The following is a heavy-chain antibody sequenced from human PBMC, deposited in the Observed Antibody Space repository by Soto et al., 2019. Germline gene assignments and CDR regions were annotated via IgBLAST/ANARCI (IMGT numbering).Heavy chain of an antibody. J-gene: IGHJ4*02. D-gene: IGHD6-6*01. CDR1: VFTFSNYA. CDR2: ISSAVNT. CDR3: AKQVRDGTSSPYYFDY. V-gene: IGHV3-23*01. Sequence: WGSLRLSCSGSVFTFSNYAMSWFRQAPGKGLEWVSAISSAVNTYYADSVKGRFTISRDNSKNTLSLQMNSLRTEDTAVYYCAKQVRDGTSSPYYFDYWGQGTLVTVSS.